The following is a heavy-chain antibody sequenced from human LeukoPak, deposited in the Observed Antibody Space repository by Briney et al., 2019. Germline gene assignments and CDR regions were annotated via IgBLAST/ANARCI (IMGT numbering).Heavy chain of an antibody. Sequence: GRSLRLSCAASGFTFSSYGMHWVRQAPGKGLEWVAVIWYDGSNKYYADSVKGRFTISRDNSKNTLYLQMNSLRAEDTAVYYCARVLLPLYGMDVWGQGTTVTVSS. CDR1: GFTFSSYG. V-gene: IGHV3-33*01. CDR3: ARVLLPLYGMDV. J-gene: IGHJ6*02. D-gene: IGHD3-22*01. CDR2: IWYDGSNK.